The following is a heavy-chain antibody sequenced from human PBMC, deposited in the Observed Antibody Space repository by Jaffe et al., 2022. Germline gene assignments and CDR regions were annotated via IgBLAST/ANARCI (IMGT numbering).Heavy chain of an antibody. CDR1: GYTFTSYG. Sequence: QVQLVQSGAEVKKPGASVKVSCKASGYTFTSYGISWVRQAPGQGLEWMGWISAYNGNTNYAQKLQGRVTMTTDTSTSTAYMELRSLRSDDTAVYYCARDPPTYCGGDCYSAGDYFDYWGQGTLVTVSS. V-gene: IGHV1-18*01. CDR3: ARDPPTYCGGDCYSAGDYFDY. D-gene: IGHD2-21*01. CDR2: ISAYNGNT. J-gene: IGHJ4*02.